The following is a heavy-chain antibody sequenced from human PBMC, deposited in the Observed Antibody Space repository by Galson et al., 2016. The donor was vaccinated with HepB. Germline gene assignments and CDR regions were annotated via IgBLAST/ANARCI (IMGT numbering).Heavy chain of an antibody. CDR2: INSDGSTT. CDR1: GFAFTNYC. V-gene: IGHV3-74*01. D-gene: IGHD1-26*01. Sequence: SLRHRCGASGFAFTNYCMHCVRQALAKGLVWVSRINSDGSTTTCADSVKGRFTIFRDNAKNTLYLQMNSLRDEDTAVYYCARDVRGSEDYWGQGTLVTVSA. J-gene: IGHJ4*02. CDR3: ARDVRGSEDY.